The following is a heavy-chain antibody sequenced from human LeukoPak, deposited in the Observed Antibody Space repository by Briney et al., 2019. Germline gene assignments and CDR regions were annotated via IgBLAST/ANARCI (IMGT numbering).Heavy chain of an antibody. CDR2: INPNSGGT. Sequence: GASVKVSCKASGYTFTGYYMHWVRQAPGQGLEWMGWINPNSGGTKYAQKLQGRVTMTRDTSITTVYMELSSLRSDDTAVYYCARDYYGSGSYYQLGYWGQGTLATVSS. V-gene: IGHV1-2*02. CDR3: ARDYYGSGSYYQLGY. CDR1: GYTFTGYY. J-gene: IGHJ4*02. D-gene: IGHD3-10*01.